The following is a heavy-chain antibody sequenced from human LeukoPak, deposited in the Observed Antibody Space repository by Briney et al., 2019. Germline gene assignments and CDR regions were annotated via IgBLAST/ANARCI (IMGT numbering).Heavy chain of an antibody. CDR1: GDSVSSNSAS. J-gene: IGHJ4*02. V-gene: IGHV6-1*01. Sequence: SQTLSLTCAISGDSVSSNSASWNWLRQSPSRGLEWLGRTYYRSKWVSDYATSVRSRITINPDTSKNHFSLHLNSVTPEDTAIYYCAGSASYFRFWDQGVLVTVSS. CDR3: AGSASYFRF. CDR2: TYYRSKWVS. D-gene: IGHD1-26*01.